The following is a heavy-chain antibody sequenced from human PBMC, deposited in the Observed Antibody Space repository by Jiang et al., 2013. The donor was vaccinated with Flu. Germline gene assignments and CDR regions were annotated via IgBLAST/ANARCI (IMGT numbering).Heavy chain of an antibody. Sequence: GSGLVKPSETLSLTCNVSGDSISGFYWSWIRQPAGKGLEWLGRISSTGNTNYNPSLKSRVTLSVDTSSNQFSLRLYSVTAADTAVYYCAREVFATYSTTWYGYYFDYWGHGTLVTVSS. J-gene: IGHJ4*01. D-gene: IGHD6-13*01. CDR2: ISSTGNT. CDR3: AREVFATYSTTWYGYYFDY. V-gene: IGHV4-4*07. CDR1: GDSISGFY.